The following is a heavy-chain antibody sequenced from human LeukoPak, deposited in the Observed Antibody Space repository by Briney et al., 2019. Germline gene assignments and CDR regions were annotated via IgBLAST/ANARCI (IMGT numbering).Heavy chain of an antibody. J-gene: IGHJ4*02. Sequence: GGSLRLSCAASGFSFCSHWMTWVPQAPGKGLKWVATIKCDGSEKFYVDPVKGRFTISRDNAKNSLYLQMNILRAEDTAVYYCARDGPATDTDLDCWGQGTLVIVSS. V-gene: IGHV3-7*01. D-gene: IGHD6-13*01. CDR1: GFSFCSHW. CDR2: IKCDGSEK. CDR3: ARDGPATDTDLDC.